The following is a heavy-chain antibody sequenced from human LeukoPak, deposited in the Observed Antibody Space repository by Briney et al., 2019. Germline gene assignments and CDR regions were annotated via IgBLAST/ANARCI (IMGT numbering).Heavy chain of an antibody. D-gene: IGHD3-3*01. CDR3: TRYDSSRFDP. V-gene: IGHV3-30*03. CDR2: IAYDGSRK. CDR1: GFTFSGYG. Sequence: PARSLRLSCAASGFTFSGYGMHWVPQAPAKGMHWVTGIAYDGSRKHYADSVKGRFTISRDNSRNTMDLQMNSLRVEDTAVYHCTRYDSSRFDPWGQGTLVIVSA. J-gene: IGHJ5*02.